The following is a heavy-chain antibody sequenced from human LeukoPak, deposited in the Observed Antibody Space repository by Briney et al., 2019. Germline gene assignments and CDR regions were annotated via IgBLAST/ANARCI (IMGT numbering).Heavy chain of an antibody. D-gene: IGHD3-10*01. V-gene: IGHV4-38-2*02. CDR3: ARDSREYGSGSYYNPQNYYYYYYMDV. CDR1: GYSISSGYY. J-gene: IGHJ6*03. CDR2: IYYSGST. Sequence: SETLSLTCTVSGYSISSGYYWGWIRQPPGKGLEWIGSIYYSGSTYYNPSLKSRVTIPVDTSKNQFSLKLSSVTAADTAVYYCARDSREYGSGSYYNPQNYYYYYYMDVWGKGTTVTVSS.